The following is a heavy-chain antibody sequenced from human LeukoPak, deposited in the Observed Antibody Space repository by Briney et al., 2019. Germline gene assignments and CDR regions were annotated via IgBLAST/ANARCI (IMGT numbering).Heavy chain of an antibody. J-gene: IGHJ5*02. CDR3: AREWHGHEVGNNWFDP. CDR2: INHDGSTT. D-gene: IGHD2-15*01. Sequence: GGSLRLSCAASGFTFSSSWMHWVRQAPGKGLVWVSRINHDGSTTNYVDSVKGRFTISRDNAKNSLYLQMNSLRAEDTAVYYCAREWHGHEVGNNWFDPRGQGTLVTVSS. V-gene: IGHV3-74*01. CDR1: GFTFSSSW.